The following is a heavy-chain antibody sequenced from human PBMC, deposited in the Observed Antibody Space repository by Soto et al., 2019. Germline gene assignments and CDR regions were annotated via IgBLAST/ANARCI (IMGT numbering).Heavy chain of an antibody. Sequence: QINLIASGPTLVKPTQTLTLSCTFSGFSLSTSGAAVGWVRQPPGRALEWLALIHWDGDKRYNASLGNRLTITNDTSINQVVPTLTNGDPADTATYYCAHRLTMTIFGLIIDTGIWFAPWGQGTRVIVAS. CDR2: IHWDGDK. V-gene: IGHV2-5*02. J-gene: IGHJ5*02. CDR3: AHRLTMTIFGLIIDTGIWFAP. D-gene: IGHD3-3*01. CDR1: GFSLSTSGAA.